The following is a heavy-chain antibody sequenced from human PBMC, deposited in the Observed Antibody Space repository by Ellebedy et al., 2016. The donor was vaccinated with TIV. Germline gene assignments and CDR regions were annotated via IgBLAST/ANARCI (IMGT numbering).Heavy chain of an antibody. D-gene: IGHD1-26*01. CDR3: ARGPLGGTPRAFDS. CDR2: IWYDGSNK. V-gene: IGHV3-33*01. Sequence: GESLKISCAASGFRFSSYGIHWVRQAPGKGLEWVAIIWYDGSNKDYADSVKGRFTISRDNSKNTVYLQMNSLRVEGTAVYHCARGPLGGTPRAFDSWGQGTLVTVSS. CDR1: GFRFSSYG. J-gene: IGHJ4*02.